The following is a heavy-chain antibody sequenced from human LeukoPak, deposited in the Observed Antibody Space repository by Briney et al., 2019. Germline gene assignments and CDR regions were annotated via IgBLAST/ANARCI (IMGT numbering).Heavy chain of an antibody. CDR1: GFTLSSYG. CDR2: IRYDGSNK. CDR3: AKGFGRFGEEIDY. V-gene: IGHV3-30*02. D-gene: IGHD3-10*01. J-gene: IGHJ4*02. Sequence: GGSLRLSCAASGFTLSSYGMHWVRQAPGKGLEWVAFIRYDGSNKYYADSVKGRFTISRDNSKNTLYLQMSSLRAEDTALYYCAKGFGRFGEEIDYWGQGTLVTVSS.